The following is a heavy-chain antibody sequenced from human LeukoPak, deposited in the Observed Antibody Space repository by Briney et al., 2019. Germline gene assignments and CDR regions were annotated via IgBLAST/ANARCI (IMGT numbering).Heavy chain of an antibody. CDR1: GGSISSGGYY. Sequence: PSETLSLTCTVSGGSISSGGYYWSWIRQPPGKGLEWIGYIYHSGSTYYNPSLKSRVTISVDRSKNQFSLKLSSVTAADTAVYYCARGRQQLVDIWGQGTLVTVSS. CDR3: ARGRQQLVDI. J-gene: IGHJ4*02. D-gene: IGHD6-13*01. CDR2: IYHSGST. V-gene: IGHV4-30-2*01.